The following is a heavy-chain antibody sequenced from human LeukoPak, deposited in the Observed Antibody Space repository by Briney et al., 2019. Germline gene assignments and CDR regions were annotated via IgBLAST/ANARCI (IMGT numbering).Heavy chain of an antibody. D-gene: IGHD3-10*01. J-gene: IGHJ4*02. CDR2: IIPIFGTA. CDR3: ARGTHRGVLDY. CDR1: GGTFSSYA. V-gene: IGHV1-69*05. Sequence: WASVKVSCKASGGTFSSYAISWVRQAPGQVLEWMGGIIPIFGTANYAQKFQGRVTITTDESTSTAYMELSSLRSEDTAVYYCARGTHRGVLDYWGQGTLVTVSS.